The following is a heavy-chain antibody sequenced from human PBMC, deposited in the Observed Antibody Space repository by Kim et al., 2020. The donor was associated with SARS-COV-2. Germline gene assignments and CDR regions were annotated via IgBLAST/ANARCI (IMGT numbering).Heavy chain of an antibody. J-gene: IGHJ3*02. CDR2: IYYSGST. CDR1: GGSISSGTYY. Sequence: SETLSLTCTVSGGSISSGTYYWSWIRQHPGKGLEWIGYIYYSGSTYYNPSLNSRVTISVDTSKNQLSLKLSSVTAADTAVYFCARGRGALDASDIWGQGT. D-gene: IGHD3-10*01. CDR3: ARGRGALDASDI. V-gene: IGHV4-31*03.